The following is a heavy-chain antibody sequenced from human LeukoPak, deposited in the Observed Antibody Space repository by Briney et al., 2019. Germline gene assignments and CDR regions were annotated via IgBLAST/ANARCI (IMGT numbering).Heavy chain of an antibody. CDR3: AKDQVISGSEASDI. CDR2: ISGSGVGT. Sequence: GGSLRLSCVASGFTFSTYTMNWVRQAPGKGLEWVSAISGSGVGTYYADSVKGRFTISRDNSWNTLYLQMSSLRAEDTAVYYCAKDQVISGSEASDIRGQGTMVTVSS. CDR1: GFTFSTYT. V-gene: IGHV3-23*01. J-gene: IGHJ3*02. D-gene: IGHD2-21*01.